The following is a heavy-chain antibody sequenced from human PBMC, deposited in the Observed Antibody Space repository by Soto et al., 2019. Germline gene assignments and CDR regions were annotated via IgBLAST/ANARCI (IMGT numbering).Heavy chain of an antibody. CDR3: AKDEGGYCSGGSCYPDY. CDR2: ISGSGGST. D-gene: IGHD2-15*01. CDR1: GFTFSSYA. J-gene: IGHJ4*02. V-gene: IGHV3-23*01. Sequence: PGGSLRLSCATSGFTFSSYAMSWVRQAPGKGLEWVSTISGSGGSTNYADSVKGRFTISRDNSKNTLYLQMNSLRAEDTAVYYCAKDEGGYCSGGSCYPDYWGQVTLVTVSS.